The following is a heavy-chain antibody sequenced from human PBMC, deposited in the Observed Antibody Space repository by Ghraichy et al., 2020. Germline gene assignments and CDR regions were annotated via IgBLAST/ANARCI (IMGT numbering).Heavy chain of an antibody. CDR2: ISWNSGSI. J-gene: IGHJ4*02. Sequence: GGSLRLSCVASGFTFGDYAMTWVRQAPGKGLEWVSAISWNSGSIGYADSVKGRFTISRDNAKNSLYLQMNSLRAEDTALYYCAKAGVEYSSSSGYYFDYWGQGTLVTGSS. CDR1: GFTFGDYA. V-gene: IGHV3-9*01. D-gene: IGHD6-6*01. CDR3: AKAGVEYSSSSGYYFDY.